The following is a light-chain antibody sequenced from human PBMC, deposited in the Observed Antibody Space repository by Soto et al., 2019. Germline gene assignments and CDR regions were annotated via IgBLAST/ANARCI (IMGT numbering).Light chain of an antibody. Sequence: DIQMTQSPSTLSASVGDRFTITCRASQSISSWLAWYQQKPGKAPNLLIYAESSLQSGAPSRFSGSGSGTDFTLTISSLQPEDFATYFCQQSYNTPRTFGQGTKV. V-gene: IGKV1-39*01. CDR3: QQSYNTPRT. J-gene: IGKJ1*01. CDR1: QSISSW. CDR2: AES.